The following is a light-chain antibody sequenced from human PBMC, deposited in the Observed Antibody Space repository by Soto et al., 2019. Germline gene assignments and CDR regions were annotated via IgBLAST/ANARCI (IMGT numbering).Light chain of an antibody. J-gene: IGKJ2*01. CDR3: QQYDDLPYT. CDR1: QDITKS. CDR2: DAS. Sequence: MTQSPSSLSASIGDRVTVTXQASQDITKSLNWYQQKLGKAPKLLIYDASNLETGVPSRFSGSGSGTDFSFTISSLQPEDIATYFCQQYDDLPYTFGQGTKL. V-gene: IGKV1-33*01.